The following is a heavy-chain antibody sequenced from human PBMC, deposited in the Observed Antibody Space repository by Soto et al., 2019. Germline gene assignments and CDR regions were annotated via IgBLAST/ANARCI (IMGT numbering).Heavy chain of an antibody. D-gene: IGHD2-21*02. V-gene: IGHV4-4*07. Sequence: ETLSLTFTVSGGSISSYFCSWIRQPAGQGLEWIGRIYTSGSTNYHPSLTSRDTMSVDTSKNQYSLKLSSVPAADTAVYYCAREATVVTLRTFDIWGQGTMVT. CDR3: AREATVVTLRTFDI. CDR1: GGSISSYF. J-gene: IGHJ3*02. CDR2: IYTSGST.